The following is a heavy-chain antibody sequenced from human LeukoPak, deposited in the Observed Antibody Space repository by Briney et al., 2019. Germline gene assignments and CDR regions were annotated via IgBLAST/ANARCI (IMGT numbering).Heavy chain of an antibody. CDR2: ISYDGSNK. V-gene: IGHV3-33*05. CDR3: ARVRPGSNYVDFDY. CDR1: GFTFSSCG. D-gene: IGHD4-11*01. Sequence: PGGSLRLSCAASGFTFSSCGMHWVRPAPGKGLESVAVISYDGSNKYYAGSVKGRFTISRDNSKSTLYLQMNSLRAEDTAVYYCARVRPGSNYVDFDYWGQGTLVTVSS. J-gene: IGHJ4*02.